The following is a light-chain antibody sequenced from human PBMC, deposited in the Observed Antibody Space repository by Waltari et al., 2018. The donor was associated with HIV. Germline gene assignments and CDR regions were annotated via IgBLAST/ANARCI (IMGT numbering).Light chain of an antibody. J-gene: IGLJ2*01. CDR1: SRDIGLYNY. CDR2: GVN. CDR3: SSYTANETLV. Sequence: HSALTQPASVSGSPGQSISISCTGTSRDIGLYNYVSWYQQYPGKAPQVLIYGVNSRPLGISFRFSESKSGNTASWTISGLQAEDEADYYCSSYTANETLVFGGGTKLTVL. V-gene: IGLV2-14*03.